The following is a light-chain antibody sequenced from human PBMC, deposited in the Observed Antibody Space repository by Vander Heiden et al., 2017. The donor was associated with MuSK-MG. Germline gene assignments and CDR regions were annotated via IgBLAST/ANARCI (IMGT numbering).Light chain of an antibody. Sequence: EIVLTQSPATLSLSPGERATLSCRASQSVRTYLGWYQQKPGQAPRLLIYDASNRATGIPARFSGSGSGTDFTLTSSSLEPEDSAVYYWQQRSDWITFGQGTRMEIK. CDR1: QSVRTY. J-gene: IGKJ5*01. CDR2: DAS. V-gene: IGKV3-11*01. CDR3: QQRSDWIT.